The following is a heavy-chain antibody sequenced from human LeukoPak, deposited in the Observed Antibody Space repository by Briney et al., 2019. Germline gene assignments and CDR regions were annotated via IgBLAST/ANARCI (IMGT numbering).Heavy chain of an antibody. Sequence: GGSLRLSCAASGFTFSSYGMHWVRQAPGKGLEWVAVIWYDGSNKYYADSVKGRFTISRDNSKNTLYLQMNSLRAEDTAVYYCASIQTGDDYFDYWGQGTLVTVSS. D-gene: IGHD7-27*01. J-gene: IGHJ4*02. CDR1: GFTFSSYG. CDR2: IWYDGSNK. V-gene: IGHV3-33*01. CDR3: ASIQTGDDYFDY.